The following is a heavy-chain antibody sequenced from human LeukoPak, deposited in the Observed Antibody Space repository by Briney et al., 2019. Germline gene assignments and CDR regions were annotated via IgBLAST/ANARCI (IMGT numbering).Heavy chain of an antibody. V-gene: IGHV3-23*01. CDR1: GFTFTSYT. D-gene: IGHD3-22*01. J-gene: IGHJ4*02. CDR3: AKGVYYDNSGYYYFDS. Sequence: GGSLRLSCAASGFTFTSYTMNWVRQAPGKALEWVSAVSGNGGGTYYADSVKGHFTISRDNSKNTVYLQMNSLRVEDTALYYCAKGVYYDNSGYYYFDSWGQGTLVTVSS. CDR2: VSGNGGGT.